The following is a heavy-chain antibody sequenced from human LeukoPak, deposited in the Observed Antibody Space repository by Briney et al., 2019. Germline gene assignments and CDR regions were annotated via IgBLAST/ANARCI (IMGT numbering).Heavy chain of an antibody. CDR3: ARDQQQGDHYSFYYMDF. CDR1: AYTFSNHG. Sequence: ASVTVSFTCIAYTFSNHGITWVRQAPGQGLELIGWISPHKGNTNYQQGLQVRLILTTDASTSTAYMDLRDMRSDDTAIYYCARDQQQGDHYSFYYMDFWGEGTTVIVSS. CDR2: ISPHKGNT. J-gene: IGHJ6*03. D-gene: IGHD1/OR15-1a*01. V-gene: IGHV1-18*01.